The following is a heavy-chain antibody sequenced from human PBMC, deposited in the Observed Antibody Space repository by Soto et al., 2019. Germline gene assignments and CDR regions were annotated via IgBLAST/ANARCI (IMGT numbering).Heavy chain of an antibody. J-gene: IGHJ4*02. V-gene: IGHV1-8*01. CDR2: MNPNSGNT. Sequence: QVQLVQSGAEVKKPGASVKVSCKASGYTFTSYDINWVRQATGQGLEWMGWMNPNSGNTGYAQKFQGRVTMTRNTSISTAYMELSSLRSEDTAVYYCVGSSGWYGGFDYWGQGTLVTVSS. D-gene: IGHD6-19*01. CDR3: VGSSGWYGGFDY. CDR1: GYTFTSYD.